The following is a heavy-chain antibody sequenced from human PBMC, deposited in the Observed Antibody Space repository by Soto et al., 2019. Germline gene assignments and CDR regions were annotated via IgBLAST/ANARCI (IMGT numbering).Heavy chain of an antibody. V-gene: IGHV4-59*02. J-gene: IGHJ4*02. CDR2: MHYTGFS. CDR1: GDSVTGHY. CDR3: ARDGRYCSITRCYDGNFDY. Sequence: SETLSLTCSFSGDSVTGHYLTWIRQSPEKGLEWIGYMHYTGFSHYNPSLKSRLTISVDRSKNHFTLQLTSVTVADTAVYYCARDGRYCSITRCYDGNFDYWGQGTLVTVSS. D-gene: IGHD2-2*01.